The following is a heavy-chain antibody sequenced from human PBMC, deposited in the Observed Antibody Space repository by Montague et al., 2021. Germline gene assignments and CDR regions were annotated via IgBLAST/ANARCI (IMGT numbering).Heavy chain of an antibody. CDR1: GDSINTYN. CDR2: IYSSGST. V-gene: IGHV4-59*01. J-gene: IGHJ3*01. Sequence: SETLSLTCTVSGDSINTYNWNWIRQPPGKGLEWIGYIYSSGSTNYNPSLKSRVTISVDTSTNQFSLEVSSVTAADTAMYYCAREWSGFDFWGHGTMVTVSS. D-gene: IGHD1-26*01. CDR3: AREWSGFDF.